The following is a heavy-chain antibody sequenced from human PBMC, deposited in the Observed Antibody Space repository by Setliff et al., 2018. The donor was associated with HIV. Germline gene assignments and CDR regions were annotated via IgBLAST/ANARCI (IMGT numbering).Heavy chain of an antibody. V-gene: IGHV1-69*05. CDR3: ARDRRRYSYLSGAIFDS. D-gene: IGHD5-18*01. Sequence: ASVKVSCKASGGTFTNHGIGWVRQAPGRRLEWLGGVIPMFGITNDGQKFQGRVAITTDESTSTVFMELSSLTSEDTAVYYCARDRRRYSYLSGAIFDSWGQGTQVTVSS. CDR1: GGTFTNHG. J-gene: IGHJ4*02. CDR2: VIPMFGIT.